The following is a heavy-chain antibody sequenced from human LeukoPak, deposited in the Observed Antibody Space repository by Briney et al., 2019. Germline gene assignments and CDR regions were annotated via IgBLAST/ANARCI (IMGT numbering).Heavy chain of an antibody. CDR1: GFTFSDYR. D-gene: IGHD4-17*01. CDR3: VREDDYGDYLDF. J-gene: IGHJ4*02. CDR2: MNSDGSSR. V-gene: IGHV3-74*01. Sequence: GGSLRLSCEASGFTFSDYRMHWVRQAPGKGLVWVSRMNSDGSSRNYTDSVKGRFTISRDNARNTLYLQMNSLRAEDTALYYCVREDDYGDYLDFWGQGTPVTVSA.